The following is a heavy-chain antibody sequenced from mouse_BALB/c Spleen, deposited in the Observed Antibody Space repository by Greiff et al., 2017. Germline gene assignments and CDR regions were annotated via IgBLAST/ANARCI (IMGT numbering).Heavy chain of an antibody. D-gene: IGHD3-1*01. CDR3: ARVGYAMDY. CDR2: ISDGGSYT. Sequence: EVKVVESGGGLVKPGGSLKLSCAASGFTFSDYYMYWVRQTPEKRLEWVATISDGGSYTYYPDSVKGRFTISRDNAKNNLYLQMSSLKSEDTAMYYCARVGYAMDYWGQGTSVTVSS. V-gene: IGHV5-4*02. J-gene: IGHJ4*01. CDR1: GFTFSDYY.